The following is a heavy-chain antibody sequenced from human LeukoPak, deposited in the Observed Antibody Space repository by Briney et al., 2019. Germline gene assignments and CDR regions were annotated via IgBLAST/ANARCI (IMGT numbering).Heavy chain of an antibody. D-gene: IGHD1-26*01. CDR3: ARGGARGLYYFDY. Sequence: SETLSLTCAVYGGSFSGYYWTWIRQPPGKGLEWIGEINHSGSTNYNPSLKSRVTISLDTSKNQFSLKLSSVTAADTAFYFCARGGARGLYYFDYWGQRTLVTVSS. CDR2: INHSGST. J-gene: IGHJ4*02. CDR1: GGSFSGYY. V-gene: IGHV4-34*01.